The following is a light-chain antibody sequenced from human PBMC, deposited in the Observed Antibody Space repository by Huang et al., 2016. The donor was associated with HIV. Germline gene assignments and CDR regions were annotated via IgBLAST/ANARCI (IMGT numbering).Light chain of an antibody. CDR1: QTVNSTY. CDR3: QQYGSSRRLT. CDR2: GAS. V-gene: IGKV3-20*01. J-gene: IGKJ4*01. Sequence: EIVLTQSPGTLSLSPGERATLSCRASQTVNSTYLTWYQQMPSQAPRLLIYGASSRATGIPDRFSGSGSGTDFTRTISRLEPEDFAVYYCQQYGSSRRLTFGGGTKVEIK.